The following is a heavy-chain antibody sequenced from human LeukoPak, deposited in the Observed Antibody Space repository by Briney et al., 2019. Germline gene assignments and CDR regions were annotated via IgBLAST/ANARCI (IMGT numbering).Heavy chain of an antibody. V-gene: IGHV3-15*01. J-gene: IGHJ5*02. CDR2: IRRNSDGGTI. CDR3: ATDFYDTT. CDR1: GLGLRNYW. D-gene: IGHD3-22*01. Sequence: GGSVRLSCVGYGLGLRNYWMTWVRQAPGKGLEWVGRIRRNSDGGTIDYAAPVKGRFALSRDDSKNTLYLHMSSLQTEDTAVYYCATDFYDTTWGQGTLVTVSS.